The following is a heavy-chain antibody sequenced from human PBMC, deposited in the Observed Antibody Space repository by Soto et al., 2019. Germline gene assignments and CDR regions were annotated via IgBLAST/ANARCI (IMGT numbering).Heavy chain of an antibody. Sequence: VQLVESGGVVVQPGGSLRLSCAASGFTFDDYTMHWVRQAPGKGLEWVSLISWDGGSTYYADSVKGRFTISRDNSKNSLYLQMNSLRTEDTALYYCAKMAGISDYFDYWGQGTLVTVSS. CDR3: AKMAGISDYFDY. J-gene: IGHJ4*02. V-gene: IGHV3-43*01. D-gene: IGHD6-13*01. CDR1: GFTFDDYT. CDR2: ISWDGGST.